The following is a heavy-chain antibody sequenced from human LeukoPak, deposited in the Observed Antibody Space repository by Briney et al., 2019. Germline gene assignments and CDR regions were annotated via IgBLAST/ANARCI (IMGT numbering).Heavy chain of an antibody. Sequence: GGSLRLSCAASGFTFDNYAMHWVRQAPGKGLEWVSLISGDGGSTYYADSVKGRFTISRDNSKDSLFLQMNSLRTEDTALYYCANGVNDVSHFDCWGQGTLVTVSS. J-gene: IGHJ5*01. D-gene: IGHD4/OR15-4a*01. CDR1: GFTFDNYA. CDR2: ISGDGGST. CDR3: ANGVNDVSHFDC. V-gene: IGHV3-43*02.